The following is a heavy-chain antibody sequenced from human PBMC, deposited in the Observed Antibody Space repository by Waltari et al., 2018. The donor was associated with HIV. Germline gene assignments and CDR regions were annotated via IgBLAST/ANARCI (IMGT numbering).Heavy chain of an antibody. J-gene: IGHJ4*02. D-gene: IGHD6-13*01. CDR3: ARDIQELDQTLSP. V-gene: IGHV3-33*01. CDR2: IWYDGSNK. Sequence: QVQLVESGGGVVQPGRSLRLSCAASGFTFSSYGMHWVRQAPGKGLEWVAVIWYDGSNKYYADSVKGRFTISRDNSKNTLYLQMNSLRAEDTAVYYCARDIQELDQTLSPWGQGTLVTVSS. CDR1: GFTFSSYG.